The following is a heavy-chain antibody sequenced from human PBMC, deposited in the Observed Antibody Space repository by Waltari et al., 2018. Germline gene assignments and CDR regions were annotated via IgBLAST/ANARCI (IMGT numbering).Heavy chain of an antibody. J-gene: IGHJ4*02. CDR1: GLAFSSYW. CDR2: IDDDGSGT. Sequence: EVRLEESGGGLVQPGGSLRLPCAASGLAFSSYWMHGVRPAPGKGLVWVSRIDDDGSGTTYADSVMGRFTISRDNAKNTVYLEMNSLRAEDTAVYYCSRSPAGYSRSDYWGQGTLVTVSS. CDR3: SRSPAGYSRSDY. V-gene: IGHV3-74*01. D-gene: IGHD5-18*01.